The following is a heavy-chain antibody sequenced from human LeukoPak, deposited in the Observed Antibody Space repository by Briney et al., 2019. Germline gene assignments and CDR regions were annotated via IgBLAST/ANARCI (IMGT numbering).Heavy chain of an antibody. CDR2: ISAYNGNT. CDR3: AREPGGSSYYYYYGMDV. J-gene: IGHJ6*02. Sequence: EASVKVSCKASGYTFTSYGTSWVRQAPGQGLEGMGWISAYNGNTNYAQKLQGRVTMTTDTSTSTAYMELRSLRSDDTAVYYCAREPGGSSYYYYYGMDVWGQGTTVTVSS. V-gene: IGHV1-18*01. D-gene: IGHD1-26*01. CDR1: GYTFTSYG.